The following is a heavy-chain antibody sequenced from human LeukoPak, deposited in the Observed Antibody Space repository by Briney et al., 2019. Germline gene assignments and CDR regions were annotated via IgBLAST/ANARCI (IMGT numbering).Heavy chain of an antibody. D-gene: IGHD1-1*01. CDR3: ARSALGGTGTTLEY. Sequence: SETLSLTCTVSGGSISSSSYYWGWIRQPPGKGLEWIGSIYYSGSTYYNPSLKSRVTISVDTSKNQFSLKLSSVTAADTAVYYCARSALGGTGTTLEYWGQGTLVTVSS. CDR2: IYYSGST. V-gene: IGHV4-39*07. CDR1: GGSISSSSYY. J-gene: IGHJ4*02.